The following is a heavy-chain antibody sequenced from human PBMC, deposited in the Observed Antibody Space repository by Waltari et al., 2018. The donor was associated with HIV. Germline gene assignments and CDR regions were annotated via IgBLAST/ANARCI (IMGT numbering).Heavy chain of an antibody. CDR3: ASYSPPRGLDV. J-gene: IGHJ6*02. Sequence: QVQLVQSGAEVKKPGASVTVSCQSSGSTFTSYGFAWVRQAPGQGLEWMGWSSAYNENTNYAPKFQGRVTMTTDTSTTTGYMELRRLRSADTAVYFCASYSPPRGLDVWGQGTTVTVS. CDR2: SSAYNENT. V-gene: IGHV1-18*01. CDR1: GSTFTSYG. D-gene: IGHD2-21*01.